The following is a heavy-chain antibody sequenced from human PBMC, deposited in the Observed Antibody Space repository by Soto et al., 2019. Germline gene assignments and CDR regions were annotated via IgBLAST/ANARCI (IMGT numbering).Heavy chain of an antibody. CDR2: ISYDGSNK. J-gene: IGHJ5*02. Sequence: QVQLVESGGGVVQPGRSLRLSCAASGFTFSSYGMHWVRQAPGKGLEWVAVISYDGSNKYYADSVKGRFTISRDNSKNTLYLQMNSLRAEDTAVYYCAKKVTAALYYWFDPWGQGTLVTVSS. CDR3: AKKVTAALYYWFDP. CDR1: GFTFSSYG. D-gene: IGHD6-13*01. V-gene: IGHV3-30*18.